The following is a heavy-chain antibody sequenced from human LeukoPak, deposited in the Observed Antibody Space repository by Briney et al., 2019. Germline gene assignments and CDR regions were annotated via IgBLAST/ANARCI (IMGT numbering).Heavy chain of an antibody. CDR2: IRSKANSYAT. CDR3: TRKEADFWFDP. CDR1: GFTFSSYA. Sequence: GGSLRLSCAASGFTFSSYAMHWVRQASGKGLEWVGIIRSKANSYATTYAASVKGRFTISRDDSNKMAYLQMNSLKTEDTAVYYCTRKEADFWFDPWGQGTLVTVSS. D-gene: IGHD3/OR15-3a*01. V-gene: IGHV3-73*01. J-gene: IGHJ5*02.